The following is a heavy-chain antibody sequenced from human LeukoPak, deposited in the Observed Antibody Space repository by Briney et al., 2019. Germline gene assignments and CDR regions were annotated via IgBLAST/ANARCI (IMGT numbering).Heavy chain of an antibody. Sequence: SETLSLTCSVSGYSFSSGHYWGWIRQPPGKGLEWIANIYHTGSAHYNPSLKSRVTISVDTSKNQFSLKLSSVTAADTAVYYCARYCTSTTCILRGFDYWGQGTLVTVSS. D-gene: IGHD2-2*01. CDR3: ARYCTSTTCILRGFDY. V-gene: IGHV4-38-2*01. J-gene: IGHJ4*02. CDR1: GYSFSSGHY. CDR2: IYHTGSA.